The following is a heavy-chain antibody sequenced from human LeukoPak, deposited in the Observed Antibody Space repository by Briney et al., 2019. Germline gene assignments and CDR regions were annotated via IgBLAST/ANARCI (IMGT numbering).Heavy chain of an antibody. CDR3: ARDGMIDAFDI. Sequence: GGSLRLSCAASGFTFSSYWMSWVRQAPGKGLECVANIKQDGSEKYYVDSVKGRFTISRDNAKNSLYLQMNSLRAEDTAVYYCARDGMIDAFDIWGQGTMVTVSS. V-gene: IGHV3-7*01. J-gene: IGHJ3*02. CDR2: IKQDGSEK. CDR1: GFTFSSYW. D-gene: IGHD3-16*01.